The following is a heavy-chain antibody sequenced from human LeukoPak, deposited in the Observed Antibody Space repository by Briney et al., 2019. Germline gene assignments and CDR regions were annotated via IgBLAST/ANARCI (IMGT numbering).Heavy chain of an antibody. CDR2: ISYDGSNK. Sequence: AGGSLRLSCAASGFTVSSNYMSWVRQAPGKGLEWVAVISYDGSNKYYADSVKGRFTISRDNSKNTLYLQMNSLRAEDTAVYYCAALVSPGWTPLLWFGDLGLDYWGQGTLVTVSS. J-gene: IGHJ4*02. V-gene: IGHV3-30*03. D-gene: IGHD3-10*01. CDR1: GFTVSSNY. CDR3: AALVSPGWTPLLWFGDLGLDY.